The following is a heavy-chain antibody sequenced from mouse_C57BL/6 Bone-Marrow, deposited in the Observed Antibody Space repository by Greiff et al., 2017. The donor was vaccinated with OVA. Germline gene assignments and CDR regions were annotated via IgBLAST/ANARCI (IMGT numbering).Heavy chain of an antibody. CDR2: SRNKANDYTT. CDR3: ARDRYYYGMDY. V-gene: IGHV7-1*01. J-gene: IGHJ4*01. CDR1: GFTFSDFY. Sequence: EVKLMESGGGLVQSGRSLRLSCATSGFTFSDFYMEWVRQAPGKGLEWIAASRNKANDYTTEYSASVKGRFIVSRDTSQSILYLQMNALRAEDTAIYYCARDRYYYGMDYWGQGTSVTVSS.